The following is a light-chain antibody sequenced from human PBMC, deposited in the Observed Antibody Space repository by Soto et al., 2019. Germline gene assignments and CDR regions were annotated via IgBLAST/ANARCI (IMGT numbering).Light chain of an antibody. CDR2: DAS. V-gene: IGKV1-33*01. Sequence: DIQMTQSPSSLSASVGDRVTITCQASQDINNYLNWYQQKPGKAPKLLIYDASNLETGVPSRFSGSGSGTDFTLTITSLQPEDIATYYCQQYDNFPPFTFGGGTRVEIK. CDR3: QQYDNFPPFT. J-gene: IGKJ4*01. CDR1: QDINNY.